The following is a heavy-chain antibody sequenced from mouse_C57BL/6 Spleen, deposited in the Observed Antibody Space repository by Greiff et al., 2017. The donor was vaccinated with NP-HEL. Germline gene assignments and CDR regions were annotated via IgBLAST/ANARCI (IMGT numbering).Heavy chain of an antibody. Sequence: DVQLVESGGGLVKPGGSLKLSCAASGFTFSDYGMHWVRQAPEKGLQWVAYISSGSSTIYYADTVKGRFTISRDNAKNTLFLQMTSLRSEDTAMYYCARTITTVVGGFAYWGQGTLVTVSA. CDR1: GFTFSDYG. V-gene: IGHV5-17*01. CDR2: ISSGSSTI. CDR3: ARTITTVVGGFAY. J-gene: IGHJ3*01. D-gene: IGHD1-1*01.